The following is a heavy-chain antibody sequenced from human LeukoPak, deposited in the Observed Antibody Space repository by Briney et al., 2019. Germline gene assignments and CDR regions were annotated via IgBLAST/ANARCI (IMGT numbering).Heavy chain of an antibody. CDR2: IFYSGST. D-gene: IGHD2-8*02. Sequence: SETLSLTCTVSGGSISNYYWGWIRQPPGKGLEWIGNIFYSGSTYYSPSLKSRVTMSVDTSKNQFSLKLSSVTALDTAVYYCASRVAYGYFDLWGRGTLVTVSS. CDR1: GGSISNYY. CDR3: ASRVAYGYFDL. V-gene: IGHV4-59*04. J-gene: IGHJ2*01.